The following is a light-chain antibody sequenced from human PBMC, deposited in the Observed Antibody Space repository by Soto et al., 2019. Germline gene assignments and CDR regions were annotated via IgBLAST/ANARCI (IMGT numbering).Light chain of an antibody. Sequence: DVQMTQSPSTLSASVGDRVTITCRASQSISGWLAWYQQRPGTAPKLMIYKASTLETGVPSRFSGSGSGTEFTLTINNLQPDDFVTYYCQQYAGYSRTFGQGTKVEIK. CDR1: QSISGW. CDR3: QQYAGYSRT. J-gene: IGKJ1*01. V-gene: IGKV1-5*03. CDR2: KAS.